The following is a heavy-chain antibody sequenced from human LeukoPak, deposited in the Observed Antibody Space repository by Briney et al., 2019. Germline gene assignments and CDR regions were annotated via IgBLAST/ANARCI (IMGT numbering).Heavy chain of an antibody. CDR3: ARTKRLGAIYFYYYMDV. CDR2: IDTSSSFI. V-gene: IGHV3-21*01. CDR1: GFTFSSYW. J-gene: IGHJ6*03. D-gene: IGHD1-26*01. Sequence: GGSLRLSCAASGFTFSSYWMSWVRQAPGKGLEWVAFIDTSSSFIYYADLVKGRFTISRDNAKNSLYLQIISLRAEDTATYYCARTKRLGAIYFYYYMDVWGKGTTVTVSS.